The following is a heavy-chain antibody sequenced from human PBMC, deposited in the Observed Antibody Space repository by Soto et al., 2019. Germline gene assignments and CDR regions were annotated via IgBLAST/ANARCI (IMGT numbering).Heavy chain of an antibody. V-gene: IGHV1-2*02. D-gene: IGHD3-10*01. CDR3: ARSSGSYSKWFDS. J-gene: IGHJ5*01. Sequence: QVQLLQSGAGVKMPGASVRVSCKTSGYTFTAYYMHWLRQAPGHGLEWLGWTSPKTGGAKYSHTFQGRVSMTRNTSISTAYMELIGLSTDDTAVYYCARSSGSYSKWFDSWGQGTLVTVSS. CDR1: GYTFTAYY. CDR2: TSPKTGGA.